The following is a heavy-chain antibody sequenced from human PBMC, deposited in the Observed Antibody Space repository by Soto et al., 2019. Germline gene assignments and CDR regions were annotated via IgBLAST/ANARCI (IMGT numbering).Heavy chain of an antibody. D-gene: IGHD5-12*01. CDR1: GFSFSGSA. CDR2: IRSKANSYAT. CDR3: ARHAPITARCHLCH. J-gene: IGHJ4*02. Sequence: GGSLRLSCAASGFSFSGSAMHWVRQAAGGGLGWVGHIRSKANSYATGYAGSVKGRFTISRDDSKNTAYLQMNSLKTEDTAVYYCARHAPITARCHLCHCGRGTLVTVSS. V-gene: IGHV3-73*01.